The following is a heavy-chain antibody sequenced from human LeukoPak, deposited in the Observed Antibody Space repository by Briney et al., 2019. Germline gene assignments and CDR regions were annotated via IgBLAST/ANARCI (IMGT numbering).Heavy chain of an antibody. J-gene: IGHJ4*02. V-gene: IGHV4-39*07. CDR2: IYYSGST. Sequence: KPSETLSLTCTVSGGSISSSSYYWGWIRQPPGKGLEWIGSIYYSGSTYYNPSLKSRVTISVDTSKNQFSLKLSSVTAADTAVYYCARVRGGSDFPTTFDYWGQGTLVTVSS. CDR3: ARVRGGSDFPTTFDY. D-gene: IGHD3-10*01. CDR1: GGSISSSSYY.